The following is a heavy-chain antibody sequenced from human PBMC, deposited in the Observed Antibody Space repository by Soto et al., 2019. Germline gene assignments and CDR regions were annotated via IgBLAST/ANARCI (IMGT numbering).Heavy chain of an antibody. V-gene: IGHV3-7*01. CDR3: AKLGGAGSDY. CDR2: VDEDGSEK. Sequence: EVQLVESGGGLVQPGGSLRLSCAASGFTFSSYYMSWVRQAQGKGLEWVANVDEDGSEKYYVDSVKGRFTVSRDNAKNSRYVQMKSLGAEDPGGYYCAKLGGAGSDYWGQGTLVTVSS. CDR1: GFTFSSYY. D-gene: IGHD1-26*01. J-gene: IGHJ4*02.